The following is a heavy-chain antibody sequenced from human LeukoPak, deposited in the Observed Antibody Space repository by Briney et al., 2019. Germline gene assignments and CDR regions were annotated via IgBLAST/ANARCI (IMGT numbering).Heavy chain of an antibody. V-gene: IGHV3-64*01. J-gene: IGHJ4*02. CDR1: GFTFSSYA. CDR2: ISSNGGST. Sequence: GGSLRLSCAASGFTFSSYAMHWVRQAPGKGLEYVSAISSNGGSTYYANSVKGRFTISRDNSKNTLYLQMGSLRAEDMAVYYCARGHSRRYYFDYWGQGTLVTVSS. D-gene: IGHD1-26*01. CDR3: ARGHSRRYYFDY.